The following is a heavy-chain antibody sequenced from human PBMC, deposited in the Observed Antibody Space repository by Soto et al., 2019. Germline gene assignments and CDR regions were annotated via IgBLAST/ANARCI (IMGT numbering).Heavy chain of an antibody. CDR3: ARVGRSGIQLWLLDY. CDR1: GFTFSSYS. J-gene: IGHJ4*02. V-gene: IGHV3-48*02. D-gene: IGHD5-18*01. Sequence: GGSLRLSCAASGFTFSSYSMNWVRQAPGKGLEWVSYISSSSSTIYYADSVKGRFTISRDNAKNSLYLQMNSLRDEDTAVYYCARVGRSGIQLWLLDYWGQGTLVTVSS. CDR2: ISSSSSTI.